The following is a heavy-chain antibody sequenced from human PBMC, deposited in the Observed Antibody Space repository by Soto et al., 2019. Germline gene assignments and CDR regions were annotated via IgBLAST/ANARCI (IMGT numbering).Heavy chain of an antibody. D-gene: IGHD6-6*01. CDR2: IYSGGTT. J-gene: IGHJ4*02. V-gene: IGHV3-53*01. Sequence: PGGSLRLSCAASGFSVSSNYMSWVRQAPGKGLEWVSVIYSGGTTYYADSVKGRFTISRDNSKNTLYLQVSSLRAEDTAVYYCAREPGSSGGDYWGQGTLVTVSS. CDR3: AREPGSSGGDY. CDR1: GFSVSSNY.